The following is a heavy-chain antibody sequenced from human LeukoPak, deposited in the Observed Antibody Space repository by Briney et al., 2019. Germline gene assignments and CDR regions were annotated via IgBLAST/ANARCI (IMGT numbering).Heavy chain of an antibody. CDR1: GFTVSSNY. D-gene: IGHD3-22*01. J-gene: IGHJ4*02. Sequence: GGSLRLSRAPSGFTVSSNYMSWVRQAPGKGLEWDSVIYSGDSTYYADSVKGRFTISRDNSKNTLYLQMNSLRAEDTAVYYCARDLLSDYYDSSDNWGQGTLVTVSS. CDR2: IYSGDST. CDR3: ARDLLSDYYDSSDN. V-gene: IGHV3-53*01.